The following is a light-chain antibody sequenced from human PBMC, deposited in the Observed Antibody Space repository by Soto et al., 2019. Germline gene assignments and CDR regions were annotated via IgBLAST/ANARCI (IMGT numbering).Light chain of an antibody. CDR2: SNI. CDR1: DSNSGSNY. V-gene: IGLV1-47*02. CDR3: AAWDNSLNGRV. J-gene: IGLJ3*02. Sequence: VLTQPPSASGTPGQRVTISCSGSDSNSGSNYVYWYQQFPGTAPKLLIYSNIQRPSGVPARFSGSKSGTTAYLAISGLRSEDEADYYCAAWDNSLNGRVFGGGTKLTVL.